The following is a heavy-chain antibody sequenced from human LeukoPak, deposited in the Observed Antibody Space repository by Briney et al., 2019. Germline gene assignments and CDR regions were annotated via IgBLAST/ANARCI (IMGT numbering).Heavy chain of an antibody. CDR2: IYYSGST. V-gene: IGHV4-30-4*01. Sequence: PSATLSLTCTVSGGSISSGDYYWSWIRQPPGKGLEWIGYIYYSGSTYYNPSLKSRVTISVDTSKNQFSLKLSSVTAADTAVYYCASRTYYYGSGNRIFDYWGQGTLVTVSS. J-gene: IGHJ4*02. CDR1: GGSISSGDYY. CDR3: ASRTYYYGSGNRIFDY. D-gene: IGHD3-10*01.